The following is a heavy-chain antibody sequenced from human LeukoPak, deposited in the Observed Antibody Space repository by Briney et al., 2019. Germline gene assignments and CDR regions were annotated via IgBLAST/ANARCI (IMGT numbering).Heavy chain of an antibody. J-gene: IGHJ2*01. CDR2: IYYSGST. V-gene: IGHV4-59*01. CDR3: ARASRPVTTFFRPHWYFDL. D-gene: IGHD4-17*01. CDR1: CRSISSCY. Sequence: SETQSLTCTLSCRSISSCYWSWIRQPPGKVLEWIGYIYYSGSTNYNPPLKSRSTIPVDMSKNQFSLKRTSVTATNTAFNNFARASRPVTTFFRPHWYFDLWGRGTLVTVSS.